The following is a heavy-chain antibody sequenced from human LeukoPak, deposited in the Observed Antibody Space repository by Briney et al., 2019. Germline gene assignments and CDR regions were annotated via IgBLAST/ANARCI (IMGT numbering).Heavy chain of an antibody. D-gene: IGHD3-22*01. J-gene: IGHJ4*02. Sequence: GGSLRLSCAASRFTFSRYWMHWVRQAPGKGLVWVSRINCDGISTSYADSVKGRFIISRDNAKNTLYLQMNSLRAEDTAVYYCARDGNYYDSSGPADYWGEGTLLTVPS. CDR1: RFTFSRYW. CDR2: INCDGIST. CDR3: ARDGNYYDSSGPADY. V-gene: IGHV3-74*01.